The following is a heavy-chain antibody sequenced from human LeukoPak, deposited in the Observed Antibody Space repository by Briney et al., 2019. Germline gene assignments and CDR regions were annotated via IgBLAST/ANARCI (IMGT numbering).Heavy chain of an antibody. D-gene: IGHD2-2*01. CDR3: ARQLVVPAFDY. CDR1: GGSISSSSYY. J-gene: IGHJ4*02. V-gene: IGHV4-39*01. Sequence: SETLSLTCTVSGGSISSSSYYWGWIRQPPGKGLEWIGSIYYSGSTYYNPSLKSRVTISVDTSKNQFSLKLSSVTAADTAVYYCARQLVVPAFDYWGQGTLVTVSS. CDR2: IYYSGST.